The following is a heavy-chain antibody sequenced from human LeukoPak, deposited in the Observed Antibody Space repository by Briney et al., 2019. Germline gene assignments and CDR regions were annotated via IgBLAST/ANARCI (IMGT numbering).Heavy chain of an antibody. CDR1: GFTFSDYY. V-gene: IGHV3-11*06. CDR3: ARVPGDCSSTSCFDMYFDY. J-gene: IGHJ4*02. Sequence: GGSLRLSCAASGFTFSDYYMSWIRQAPGKGLEWVSYISSSSTYTDYADSVKGRFTISRDNAKNSLYLQMNSPRAEDTAVYYCARVPGDCSSTSCFDMYFDYWGQGTLVTVSS. CDR2: ISSSSTYT. D-gene: IGHD2-2*01.